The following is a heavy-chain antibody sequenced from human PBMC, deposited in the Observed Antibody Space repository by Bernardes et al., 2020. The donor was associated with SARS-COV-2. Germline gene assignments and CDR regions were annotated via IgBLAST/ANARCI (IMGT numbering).Heavy chain of an antibody. CDR1: GFDFSDYW. J-gene: IGHJ5*02. V-gene: IGHV3-21*01. D-gene: IGHD3-10*01. CDR3: ARGPLVFSGDRPYLDT. CDR2: ISPRTNYI. Sequence: GGSLRLSCAGSGFDFSDYWMTWVRQAPGKGLEWVSSISPRTNYIDYAASLQGRFTISSDDAKSSVFLRMTGLRVDDTAVYYCARGPLVFSGDRPYLDTWGQGTLVTVSS.